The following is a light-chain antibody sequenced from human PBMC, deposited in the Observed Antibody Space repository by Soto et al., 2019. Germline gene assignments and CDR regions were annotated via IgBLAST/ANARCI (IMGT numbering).Light chain of an antibody. CDR1: VLAKKH. V-gene: IGLV3-27*01. J-gene: IGLJ3*02. Sequence: SYELPQSSSVSVSPGQTARITCSGDVLAKKHARWLQQKPGQAPVVLLYKDSERPPGIPERFSGSSSGTTVTLTISGAQVDDEADYYCYATADNNWVFGGGTKLTVL. CDR2: KDS. CDR3: YATADNNWV.